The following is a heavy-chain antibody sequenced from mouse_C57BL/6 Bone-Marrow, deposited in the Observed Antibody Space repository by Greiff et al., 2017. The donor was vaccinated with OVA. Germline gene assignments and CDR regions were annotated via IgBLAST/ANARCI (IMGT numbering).Heavy chain of an antibody. J-gene: IGHJ3*01. Sequence: LVESGAELARPGASVKLSCKASGYTFTSYGISWVKQRTGQGLEWIGEIYPRSGNTYYNEKFKGKATLTADKSSSTAYMELRSLTSEDSAVYFCARGGPRWFAYWGQGTLVTVSA. CDR2: IYPRSGNT. V-gene: IGHV1-81*01. CDR3: ARGGPRWFAY. CDR1: GYTFTSYG.